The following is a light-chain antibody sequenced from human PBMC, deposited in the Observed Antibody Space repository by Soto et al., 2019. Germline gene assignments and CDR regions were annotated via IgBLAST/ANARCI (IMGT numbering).Light chain of an antibody. V-gene: IGLV2-14*01. CDR2: EVT. Sequence: QSVLTQPASVSGSPGQSRTISCTGTSSDVGGYNYVSWYQQHPGKAPKLVTYEVTKRPAGVSNRFSGSKSGNTASLTISGLQAEDEGVYDCCSFALRRALIFGGGTKVAVL. CDR1: SSDVGGYNY. J-gene: IGLJ2*01. CDR3: CSFALRRALI.